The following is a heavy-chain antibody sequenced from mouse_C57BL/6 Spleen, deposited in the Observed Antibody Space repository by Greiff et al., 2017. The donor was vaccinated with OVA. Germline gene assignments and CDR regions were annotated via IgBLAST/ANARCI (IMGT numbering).Heavy chain of an antibody. D-gene: IGHD1-1*01. CDR3: TTGYGSSPFDY. Sequence: VHVKQSGAELVRPGASVKLSCTASGFNIKDDYMHWVKQRPEQGPEWIGWIDPENGDTEYASKFQGKATITADTSSNTAYLQLSSLTSEDTAVYYCTTGYGSSPFDYWGQGTTLTVSS. V-gene: IGHV14-4*01. CDR1: GFNIKDDY. CDR2: IDPENGDT. J-gene: IGHJ2*01.